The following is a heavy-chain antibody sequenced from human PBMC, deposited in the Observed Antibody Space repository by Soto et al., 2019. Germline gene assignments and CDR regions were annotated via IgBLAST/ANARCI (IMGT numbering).Heavy chain of an antibody. D-gene: IGHD4-4*01. CDR2: INSDGSST. CDR1: GVTFSSYW. V-gene: IGHV3-74*01. CDR3: ARRYSNYAYYYYGMDV. J-gene: IGHJ6*02. Sequence: GGSLRLSCAASGVTFSSYWMHWVRQAPGKGLVWVSRINSDGSSTSYADSVKGRFTISRDNAKNTLYLQMNSLRAEDTAVYYCARRYSNYAYYYYGMDVWGQGTTVTVSS.